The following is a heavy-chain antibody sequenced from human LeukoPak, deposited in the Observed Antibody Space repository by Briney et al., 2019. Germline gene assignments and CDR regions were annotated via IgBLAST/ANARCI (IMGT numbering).Heavy chain of an antibody. V-gene: IGHV1-69*06. CDR1: GGAFSSYV. D-gene: IGHD6-13*01. Sequence: SVKVSCKASGGAFSSYVISWVRQAPGQGLEWMGGIIPIFGTANYAQKFQGRVTITADKSTSTAYMELSSLRSEDTAVYYCARVTGYMTEDYFDYWGQGTLITVSS. J-gene: IGHJ4*02. CDR2: IIPIFGTA. CDR3: ARVTGYMTEDYFDY.